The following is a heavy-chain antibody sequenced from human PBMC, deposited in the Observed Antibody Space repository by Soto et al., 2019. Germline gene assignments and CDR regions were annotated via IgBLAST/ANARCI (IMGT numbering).Heavy chain of an antibody. Sequence: LSLTCTVSGGSISSGDYYWSWIRQPPGKGLEWIGYIYYSGSTYYNPSLKSRVTISVDTSKNQFSLKLSSVTAADTAVYYCARLKPNVDTATNWFDPWGQGTLVTVSS. D-gene: IGHD5-18*01. J-gene: IGHJ5*02. V-gene: IGHV4-30-4*01. CDR2: IYYSGST. CDR3: ARLKPNVDTATNWFDP. CDR1: GGSISSGDYY.